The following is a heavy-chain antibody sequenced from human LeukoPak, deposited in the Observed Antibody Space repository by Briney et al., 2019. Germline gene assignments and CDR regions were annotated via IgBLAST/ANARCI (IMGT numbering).Heavy chain of an antibody. CDR2: IYPGDSDT. D-gene: IGHD4-17*01. J-gene: IGHJ3*02. Sequence: GESLKISCKGSGYSFTSYWIGWVRQMPGKGLEGMGIIYPGDSDTRYSPSFQGQVTISADKSISTAYLQWSSLKASDTAMYYCARPLPPPTVTTTDDAFDIWGQGTMVTVSS. CDR3: ARPLPPPTVTTTDDAFDI. CDR1: GYSFTSYW. V-gene: IGHV5-51*01.